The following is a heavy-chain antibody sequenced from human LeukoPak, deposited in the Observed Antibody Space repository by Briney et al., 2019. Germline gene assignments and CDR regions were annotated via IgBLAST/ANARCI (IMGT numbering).Heavy chain of an antibody. J-gene: IGHJ4*02. CDR2: INHSGST. V-gene: IGHV4-34*01. CDR1: GGSFSGYY. CDR3: ARVGGTKQYYYGSGSLGPVDY. D-gene: IGHD3-10*01. Sequence: PSETLSLTCAVYGGSFSGYYWSWIRQPPGKGLEWIGEINHSGSTNYNPSLKSRVTISVDTSKNQFSLKLSSVTAADTAVYYCARVGGTKQYYYGSGSLGPVDYWGQGTLVTVSS.